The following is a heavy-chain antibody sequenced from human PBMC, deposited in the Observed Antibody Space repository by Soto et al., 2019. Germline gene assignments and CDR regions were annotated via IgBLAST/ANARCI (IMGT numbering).Heavy chain of an antibody. CDR1: GYTFTSYD. V-gene: IGHV1-8*01. CDR3: ARTPGRDGYNTNWFDP. CDR2: MNPNSGNT. D-gene: IGHD5-12*01. J-gene: IGHJ5*02. Sequence: QVQLVQSGAEVKKPGASVKVSCKASGYTFTSYDINWVRQATGQGLEWMGWMNPNSGNTGYAQKFQGRVTMTRNTSISTAYMELSSLRSEDTAVYYCARTPGRDGYNTNWFDPWGQGTLVTVSS.